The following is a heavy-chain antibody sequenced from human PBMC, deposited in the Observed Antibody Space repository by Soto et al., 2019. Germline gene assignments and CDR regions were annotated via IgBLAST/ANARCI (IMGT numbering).Heavy chain of an antibody. Sequence: EVQLLESGGGLVQPGGSLRLSCAASGFTFSSYAMSWVRQAPGKGLEWVSVISGSGDSTYYADSVKGRFTISRDNSKNTRYLQMNSLRAEDTAVYYCAKRSSGSYFDYWGQGTLVTVSS. D-gene: IGHD3-10*01. CDR1: GFTFSSYA. CDR2: ISGSGDST. J-gene: IGHJ4*02. CDR3: AKRSSGSYFDY. V-gene: IGHV3-23*01.